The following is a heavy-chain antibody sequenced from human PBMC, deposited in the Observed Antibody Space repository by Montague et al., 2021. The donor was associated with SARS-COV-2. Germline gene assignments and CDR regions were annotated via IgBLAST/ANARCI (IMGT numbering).Heavy chain of an antibody. CDR2: ISSSSSYI. CDR1: GFTFSSYS. V-gene: IGHV3-21*01. D-gene: IGHD3-16*01. CDR3: ARVPRIRFMENYYYYMDV. Sequence: SLRLSFAASGFTFSSYSMNWVRQAPGKGLEWVSSISSSSSYIYYADSVKGRFTISRDNAKNSLYLQMNSLRAKDTAVYYCARVPRIRFMENYYYYMDVWGKGTTVTVSS. J-gene: IGHJ6*03.